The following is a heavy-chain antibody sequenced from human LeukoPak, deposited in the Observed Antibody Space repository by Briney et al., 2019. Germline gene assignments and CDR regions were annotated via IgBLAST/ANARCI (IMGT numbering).Heavy chain of an antibody. CDR2: ISSSSSYI. CDR1: GFTFSSYA. D-gene: IGHD6-13*01. Sequence: PGGSLRLSCAASGFTFSSYAMSWVRQAPGKGLEWVSSISSSSSYIYYADSVKGRFTISRDNAKNSLYLQMNSLRAEDTAVYYCASYSSSSYYYGMDVWGQGTTVTVSS. J-gene: IGHJ6*02. CDR3: ASYSSSSYYYGMDV. V-gene: IGHV3-21*01.